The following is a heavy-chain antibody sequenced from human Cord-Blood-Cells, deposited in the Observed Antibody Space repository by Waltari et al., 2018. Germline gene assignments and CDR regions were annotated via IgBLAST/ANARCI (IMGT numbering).Heavy chain of an antibody. V-gene: IGHV1-69*01. Sequence: QVQLVQSGAEVKKPGSSVKVSCTASGGTFSSYAFSWVRPAPGTGLEWMGGIIPIFGTANYAQKFQGRVTITADESTSTAYMELSSLRSEDTAVYYCASPPPIVVVPAAISWYFDLWGRGTLVTVSS. J-gene: IGHJ2*01. D-gene: IGHD2-2*01. CDR1: GGTFSSYA. CDR3: ASPPPIVVVPAAISWYFDL. CDR2: IIPIFGTA.